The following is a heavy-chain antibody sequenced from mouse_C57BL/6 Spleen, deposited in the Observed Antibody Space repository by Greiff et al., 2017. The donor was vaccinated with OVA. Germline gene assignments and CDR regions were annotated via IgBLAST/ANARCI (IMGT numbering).Heavy chain of an antibody. CDR3: ARLVYDGYYVDYYAMDY. Sequence: QVQLQQSGAELVRPGPSVKMSCKASGYTFTNYWIGWAKQRPGHGLEWIGDIYPGGGYTNYNEKFKGKATLTADKSSSTAYMQFSSLTSEDSAIYYCARLVYDGYYVDYYAMDYWGQGTSVTVSS. CDR2: IYPGGGYT. J-gene: IGHJ4*01. CDR1: GYTFTNYW. V-gene: IGHV1-63*01. D-gene: IGHD2-3*01.